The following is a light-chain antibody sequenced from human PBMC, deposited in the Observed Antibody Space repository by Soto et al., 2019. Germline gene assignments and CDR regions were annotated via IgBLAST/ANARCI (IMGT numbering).Light chain of an antibody. CDR2: GAS. CDR3: QQHGSSPWM. CDR1: QSVTSNY. Sequence: EIVVTQSPGTLSLSPGERATLSCRASQSVTSNYLAWYQQKPGQAPRLLIFGASIRATGPPDRFSGSGSGTDFTLTISRLEPEDFGVYYCQQHGSSPWMFGQGTKVDIK. J-gene: IGKJ1*01. V-gene: IGKV3-20*01.